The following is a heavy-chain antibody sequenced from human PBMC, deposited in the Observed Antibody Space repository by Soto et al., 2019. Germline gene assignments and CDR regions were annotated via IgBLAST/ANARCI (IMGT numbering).Heavy chain of an antibody. J-gene: IGHJ4*02. D-gene: IGHD3-10*01. CDR1: GFTFSRYW. CDR3: AKAPDGSGREYYCDY. Sequence: HPGGSLRLSCATSGFTFSRYWMTWVRQVPGKGLEWVANINQDGTEKYYLASVKGRFTISRDNAKDSLDLQMNAPSADDTAVYYCAKAPDGSGREYYCDYWGQGTLVTVSS. CDR2: INQDGTEK. V-gene: IGHV3-7*01.